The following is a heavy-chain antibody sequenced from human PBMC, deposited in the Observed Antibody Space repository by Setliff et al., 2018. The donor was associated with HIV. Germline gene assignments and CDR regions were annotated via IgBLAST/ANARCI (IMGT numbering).Heavy chain of an antibody. D-gene: IGHD4-4*01. J-gene: IGHJ4*02. CDR3: ARDPTTGVDY. CDR2: IYFSGDT. CDR1: GGSLSTSSFY. V-gene: IGHV4-39*07. Sequence: ASETLSLTCTVSGGSLSTSSFYWGWIRQPPGKGLQWIGSIYFSGDTNYNPSLKSRATMSLDTSKNQFSLKLNSVTAADTAMYYCARDPTTGVDYWGQGTLVTVSS.